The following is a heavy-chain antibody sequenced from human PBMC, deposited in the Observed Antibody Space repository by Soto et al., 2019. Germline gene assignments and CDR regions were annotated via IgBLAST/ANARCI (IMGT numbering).Heavy chain of an antibody. Sequence: ASVKVSCKASGYTFTSYDINWVRQATGQGLEWMGWMNPNSGNTKYSQKFQGRVTITRDTSASTAYMELSSLRSEDTAVYYCARGRVVVVAATGGRWFDPWGQGTLVTVSS. CDR3: ARGRVVVVAATGGRWFDP. CDR2: MNPNSGNT. D-gene: IGHD2-15*01. V-gene: IGHV1-8*01. CDR1: GYTFTSYD. J-gene: IGHJ5*02.